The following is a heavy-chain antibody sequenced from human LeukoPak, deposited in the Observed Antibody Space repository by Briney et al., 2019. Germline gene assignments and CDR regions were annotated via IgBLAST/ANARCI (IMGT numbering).Heavy chain of an antibody. Sequence: QPGGSLRLSCAASGFMLSSYWMSWVRQAPGKGLEWVANIKQDGSEKYYVDSVKGRFTTSRDNAKNSLFLQMNRLRAEDTAVYFCAREGSQSASGTYPGNDWGQGTLVTVSS. D-gene: IGHD1-26*01. CDR2: IKQDGSEK. CDR3: AREGSQSASGTYPGND. J-gene: IGHJ4*02. CDR1: GFMLSSYW. V-gene: IGHV3-7*01.